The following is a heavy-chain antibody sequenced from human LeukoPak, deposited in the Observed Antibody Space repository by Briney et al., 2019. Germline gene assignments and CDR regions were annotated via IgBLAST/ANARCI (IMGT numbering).Heavy chain of an antibody. J-gene: IGHJ2*01. CDR3: AKDRTVGASYWYFDL. CDR2: ISYDGSNK. V-gene: IGHV3-30*04. CDR1: GFTFSSYA. Sequence: GGSLRLSCAASGFTFSSYAMHWVRQAPGKGLEWVAVISYDGSNKYYADSVKGRFSISRDNSKNTLYLQMDSLRGEDTAVYYCAKDRTVGASYWYFDLWGRGTLVTVSS. D-gene: IGHD1-26*01.